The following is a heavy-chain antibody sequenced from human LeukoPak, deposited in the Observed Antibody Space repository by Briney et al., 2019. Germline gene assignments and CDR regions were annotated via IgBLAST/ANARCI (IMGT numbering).Heavy chain of an antibody. Sequence: GGSLRLSCAASGFTYSHYGMHWVRQAPGKGLEWVALIWSDGTGKYYSDAVKGRFTISRDNSRNTLDLQMDSLRGDDTAVYYCGRDAERGFDYSNSLKYWGQGTLVTVSS. V-gene: IGHV3-33*08. CDR2: IWSDGTGK. D-gene: IGHD4-11*01. CDR3: GRDAERGFDYSNSLKY. CDR1: GFTYSHYG. J-gene: IGHJ4*02.